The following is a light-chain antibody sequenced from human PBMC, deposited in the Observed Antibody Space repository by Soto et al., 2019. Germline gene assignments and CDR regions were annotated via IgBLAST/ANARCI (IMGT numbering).Light chain of an antibody. Sequence: IGLTQSPDSLAVSLGERATIDCKSSQSVLSSSNNKNYLAWYQQKPGQPPKLLIYWASTRESGVPDRFSGSGSGTDFTLTISSLQAEDVAIYYCQHYYSTPPPFGQVTKVDIK. J-gene: IGKJ1*01. V-gene: IGKV4-1*01. CDR1: QSVLSSSNNKNY. CDR3: QHYYSTPPP. CDR2: WAS.